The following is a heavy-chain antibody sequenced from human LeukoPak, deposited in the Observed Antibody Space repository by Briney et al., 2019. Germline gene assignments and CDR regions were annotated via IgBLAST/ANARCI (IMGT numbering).Heavy chain of an antibody. V-gene: IGHV3-66*01. CDR2: IYSGGST. Sequence: PGGSLRLSCAASGLTVSRNYMTWVRQAPGKGLEWVSVIYSGGSTYYADSVKGRFTISRDNAKNSLYLQMNSLRAEDTAVYYCARVATMVRVPLDALDIWGQGTMVSVSS. CDR1: GLTVSRNY. D-gene: IGHD3-10*01. CDR3: ARVATMVRVPLDALDI. J-gene: IGHJ3*02.